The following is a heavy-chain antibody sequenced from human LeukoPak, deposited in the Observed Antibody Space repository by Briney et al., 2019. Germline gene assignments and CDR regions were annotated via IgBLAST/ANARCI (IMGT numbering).Heavy chain of an antibody. D-gene: IGHD3-22*01. CDR2: IYTSGST. CDR1: GGSISSGSYY. V-gene: IGHV4-61*02. CDR3: ARDDYYDSSGYFWPTTFWFDP. Sequence: SETLSLTCTVSGGSISSGSYYWSWIRQPAGKGLEWIGRIYTSGSTNYNPSLKSRVTISVDTSKNQFSLKLSSVTAADTAVYYCARDDYYDSSGYFWPTTFWFDPWGQGTLVTVSS. J-gene: IGHJ5*02.